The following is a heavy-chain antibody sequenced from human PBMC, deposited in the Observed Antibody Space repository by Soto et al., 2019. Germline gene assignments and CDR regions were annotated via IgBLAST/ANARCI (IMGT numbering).Heavy chain of an antibody. J-gene: IGHJ5*02. V-gene: IGHV4-34*01. CDR3: ARVGVATGNWFDP. Sequence: QVQLQQWGAGLLKPSETLSLTCAVYGGSYSGYYWSWIRQPPGKGLEWIGEINHSGSTNYNQSLKSRVTISVDTSKNQFSLKLSSVTAADTAVYYCARVGVATGNWFDPWGQGTLVTVSS. CDR1: GGSYSGYY. D-gene: IGHD5-12*01. CDR2: INHSGST.